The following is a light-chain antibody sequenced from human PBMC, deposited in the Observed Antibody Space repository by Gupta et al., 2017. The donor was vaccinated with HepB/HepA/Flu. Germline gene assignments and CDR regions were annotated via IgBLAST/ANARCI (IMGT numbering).Light chain of an antibody. CDR2: RNN. J-gene: IGLJ2*01. CDR3: STWDVSLSGRGV. Sequence: QSVLTQQPSISGTHGQRVTISCSGRSSNIGSNYVYWYQPLPGTAPKLLIYRNNQRPSRVPDRFSGSKSGTSASLAISGLRSEDEADYYCSTWDVSLSGRGVFGGGTKLTVL. CDR1: SSNIGSNY. V-gene: IGLV1-47*01.